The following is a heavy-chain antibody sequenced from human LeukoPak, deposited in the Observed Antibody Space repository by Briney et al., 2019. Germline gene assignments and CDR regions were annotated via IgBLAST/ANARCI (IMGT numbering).Heavy chain of an antibody. J-gene: IGHJ4*02. CDR3: ARQVPDGYKDY. Sequence: GGTLRLSCAASGFTFSSYAMSWVRQAPGKGLEWVSTISGSGGSTYYADSVKGRFTISRDNAKNSLYLQMNSLRAEDTAVYYCARQVPDGYKDYWGQGTLVTVSS. CDR2: ISGSGGST. D-gene: IGHD5-24*01. V-gene: IGHV3-23*01. CDR1: GFTFSSYA.